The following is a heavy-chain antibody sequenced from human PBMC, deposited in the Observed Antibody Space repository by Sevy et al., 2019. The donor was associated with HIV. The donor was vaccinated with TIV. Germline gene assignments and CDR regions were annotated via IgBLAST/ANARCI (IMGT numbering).Heavy chain of an antibody. Sequence: GGSLRLSCAASGLIFSHYGMHWVRQAPGKGLEWVIFILFDGSNKYYVDSVKGRFTISRDNSKNTLYLQMNSLGTEETGLYYWEKNTAAAGTGGFDYWGQGTLVTVSS. J-gene: IGHJ4*02. CDR3: EKNTAAAGTGGFDY. V-gene: IGHV3-30*02. D-gene: IGHD6-13*01. CDR2: ILFDGSNK. CDR1: GLIFSHYG.